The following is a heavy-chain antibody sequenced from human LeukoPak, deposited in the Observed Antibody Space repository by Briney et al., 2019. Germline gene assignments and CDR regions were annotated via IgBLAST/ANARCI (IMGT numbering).Heavy chain of an antibody. V-gene: IGHV3-7*01. Sequence: PGGSLRLSCAASGFTFSSYWMSWVRQAPGKGLEWVANIKRDGSEKYYVDSVKGRFTISRDNAKNSLYLQMNSLRAEDTAVYYCARVMSSSWEGFDYWGQGTLVTVSS. CDR1: GFTFSSYW. D-gene: IGHD6-13*01. J-gene: IGHJ4*02. CDR3: ARVMSSSWEGFDY. CDR2: IKRDGSEK.